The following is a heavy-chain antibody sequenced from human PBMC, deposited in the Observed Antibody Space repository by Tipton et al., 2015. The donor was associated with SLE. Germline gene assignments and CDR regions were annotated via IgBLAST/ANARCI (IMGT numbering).Heavy chain of an antibody. CDR2: IYYSGST. V-gene: IGHV4-59*11. J-gene: IGHJ4*02. CDR1: GDSISSHY. Sequence: TLSLTCTVSGDSISSHYWSWIRQPPGKGLEWIGYIYYSGSTNYNPSLKSRVTISVDTSKNQFSLKLSSVTAADTAVYYCATRFFDYGDYPDFDYWGQGTLVTVSS. CDR3: ATRFFDYGDYPDFDY. D-gene: IGHD4-17*01.